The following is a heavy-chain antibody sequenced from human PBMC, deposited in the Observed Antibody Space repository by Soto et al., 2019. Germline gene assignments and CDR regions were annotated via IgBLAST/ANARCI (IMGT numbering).Heavy chain of an antibody. CDR3: AADWDYYDSSGYYRFDY. V-gene: IGHV1-58*01. CDR2: IVVGSGNT. J-gene: IGHJ4*02. CDR1: GFTFTSSA. Sequence: ASVKVSCKASGFTFTSSAVQWVRQARGQRLEWIGWIVVGSGNTNYSQKFQERVTITRDMPTSTAYMDLSSLRSEDTAVYSCAADWDYYDSSGYYRFDYWGQGTLVTVSS. D-gene: IGHD3-22*01.